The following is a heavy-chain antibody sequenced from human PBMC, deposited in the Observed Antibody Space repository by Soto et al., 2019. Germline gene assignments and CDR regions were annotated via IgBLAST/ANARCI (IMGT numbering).Heavy chain of an antibody. J-gene: IGHJ4*02. CDR2: IYFRGST. Sequence: QVQLQESGPGLVKPSETLSLTCTVSGGSMNTYYWSWIRQSPGRGLEWIGYIYFRGSTSYHPSLQSRVSISIDTSQNQFSLNLSSMTAADTAVYYCARSSGYATPLDQWGQGTLVTVSS. D-gene: IGHD3-22*01. CDR1: GGSMNTYY. V-gene: IGHV4-59*01. CDR3: ARSSGYATPLDQ.